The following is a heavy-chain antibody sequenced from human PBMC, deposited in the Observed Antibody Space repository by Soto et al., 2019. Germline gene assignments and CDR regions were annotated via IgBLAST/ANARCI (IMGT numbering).Heavy chain of an antibody. Sequence: PSETLSLTCTVSGGSVSSGSYQWTWIRQPPGKGLEWIGYIHVSGSTNDNPSLKGRVTMSIDTSKNQFSLTLSSVTAADTAVYYCARDGHGMDVWGQGTKVTVSS. CDR3: ARDGHGMDV. V-gene: IGHV4-61*01. CDR2: IHVSGST. J-gene: IGHJ6*02. CDR1: GGSVSSGSYQ.